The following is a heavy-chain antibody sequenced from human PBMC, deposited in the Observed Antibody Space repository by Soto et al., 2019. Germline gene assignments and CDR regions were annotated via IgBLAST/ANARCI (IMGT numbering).Heavy chain of an antibody. V-gene: IGHV1-69*08. Sequence: QVQLVQSGAEVKKPGSSVKVSCKASGGTFSSYTISWVRQAPGQGLEWMGRIIPILGIANYAQKFQGRVTITAAKSTSTAYMELSSLRSEDTAVYYCARDGSSWYNGIDVWGQGTTVTVSS. D-gene: IGHD6-13*01. J-gene: IGHJ6*02. CDR3: ARDGSSWYNGIDV. CDR2: IIPILGIA. CDR1: GGTFSSYT.